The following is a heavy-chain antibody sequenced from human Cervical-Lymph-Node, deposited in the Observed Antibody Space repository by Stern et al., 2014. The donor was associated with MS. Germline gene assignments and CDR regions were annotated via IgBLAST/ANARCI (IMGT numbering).Heavy chain of an antibody. CDR2: IFPADSDT. CDR3: ARHHGHSPTPFDS. Sequence: EMQLVESGSEVKKPGESLKISCKASRDSFTHSWIGWVRQMPGKGLEWMGIIFPADSDTKYCPSFEGQVPFSVDSSTSTAYLQWSSLKASDTAIYYCARHHGHSPTPFDSWGQGTRVTVSS. CDR1: RDSFTHSW. D-gene: IGHD5-24*01. J-gene: IGHJ4*02. V-gene: IGHV5-51*01.